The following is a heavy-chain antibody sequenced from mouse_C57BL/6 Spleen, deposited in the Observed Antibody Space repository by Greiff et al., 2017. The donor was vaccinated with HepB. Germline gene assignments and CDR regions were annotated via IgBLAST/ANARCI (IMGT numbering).Heavy chain of an antibody. Sequence: EVKLEESGAELVRPGASVKLSCTASGFNIKDYYMHWVKQRPEQGLEWIGRIDPEDGDTEYAPKFQGKATMTADTSSNTAYLQLSSLTSEDTAVYYCTTEDGLRLFAYWGQGTLVTVSA. CDR1: GFNIKDYY. V-gene: IGHV14-1*01. CDR3: TTEDGLRLFAY. J-gene: IGHJ3*01. CDR2: IDPEDGDT. D-gene: IGHD2-3*01.